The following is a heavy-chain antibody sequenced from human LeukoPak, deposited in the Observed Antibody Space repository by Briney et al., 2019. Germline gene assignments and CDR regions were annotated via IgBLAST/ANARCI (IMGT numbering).Heavy chain of an antibody. CDR1: GSTFSSYT. Sequence: AVKVSCKSSGSTFSSYTISWVRQAPGQGLEWMGGIIPIFGTANYAQKFQGRVTITADESTSTAYMDLSRLRSEDTAVYYCARERGGSSTSCYEDDWGQGTLVTVSS. V-gene: IGHV1-69*01. CDR2: IIPIFGTA. CDR3: ARERGGSSTSCYEDD. J-gene: IGHJ4*02. D-gene: IGHD2-2*01.